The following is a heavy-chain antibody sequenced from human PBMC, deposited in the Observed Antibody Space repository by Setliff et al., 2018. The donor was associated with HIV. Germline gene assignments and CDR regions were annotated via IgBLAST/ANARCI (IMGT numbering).Heavy chain of an antibody. CDR1: GYSISSGFY. J-gene: IGHJ5*02. Sequence: PSETLSLTCAVSGYSISSGFYWSWMRQPPGKGLEWIGSIYQSGNTNYNPSLESRLTISVDTAKNQFSLKLSSATAADTAVYYCAAATTLLSPRAWGQGTLVTVSS. D-gene: IGHD2-15*01. CDR2: IYQSGNT. V-gene: IGHV4-38-2*01. CDR3: AAATTLLSPRA.